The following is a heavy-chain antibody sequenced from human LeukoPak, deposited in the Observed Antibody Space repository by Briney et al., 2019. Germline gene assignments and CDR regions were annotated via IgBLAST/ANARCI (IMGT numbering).Heavy chain of an antibody. CDR3: AKSPHYYYDSSGSLFDS. D-gene: IGHD3-22*01. CDR1: GFTFSSYS. V-gene: IGHV3-21*04. CDR2: ISSSSSYI. Sequence: GGSLRLSCAASGFTFSSYSMNWVRQAPGKGLEWVSSISSSSSYIYYADSVRGRFTISRDNSKNTLYLQMNSLRAEDTAVYYCAKSPHYYYDSSGSLFDSWGQGNMVTVSS. J-gene: IGHJ4*02.